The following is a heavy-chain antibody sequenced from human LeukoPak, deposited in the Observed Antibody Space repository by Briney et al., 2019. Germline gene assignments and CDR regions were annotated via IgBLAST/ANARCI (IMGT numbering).Heavy chain of an antibody. Sequence: GGSLRLSCAASGFTFSSYAMSWVRQAPGKGLEWVSAISGSGGSTYYADSVKGRLTISRDNPKDTLYLQMNSLRAEDTAVYFCAKLRETAGTGQANYWGQGTLVTVSS. CDR3: AKLRETAGTGQANY. J-gene: IGHJ4*02. D-gene: IGHD6-13*01. CDR1: GFTFSSYA. V-gene: IGHV3-23*01. CDR2: ISGSGGST.